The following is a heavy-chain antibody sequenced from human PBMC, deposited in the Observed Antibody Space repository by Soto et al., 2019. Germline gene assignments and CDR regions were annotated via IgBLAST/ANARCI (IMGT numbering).Heavy chain of an antibody. CDR1: GYTFTSYA. D-gene: IGHD6-13*01. CDR3: ARIAAAGHYDAFDI. CDR2: INAGNGNT. V-gene: IGHV1-3*01. J-gene: IGHJ3*02. Sequence: GASVKVSCKASGYTFTSYAMHWVRQAPGQRLEWMGWINAGNGNTKYSQKFQGRVTITRDTSASTAYMELSSLRSEDTAVYYCARIAAAGHYDAFDIWGQGTMVTVSS.